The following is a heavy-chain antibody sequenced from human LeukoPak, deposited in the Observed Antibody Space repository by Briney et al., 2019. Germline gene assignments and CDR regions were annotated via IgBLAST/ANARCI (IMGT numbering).Heavy chain of an antibody. V-gene: IGHV4-59*12. D-gene: IGHD3-10*01. CDR3: ARVTGSGSYYCGFDY. Sequence: SETLSLTCTVSGGSISSYYWSWIRQPPGKGLEWIGYIYYSGSTNYNPSLKSRVTISVDTSKNQFSLKLSSVTAADTAVYYCARVTGSGSYYCGFDYWGQGTLVTVSS. CDR1: GGSISSYY. CDR2: IYYSGST. J-gene: IGHJ4*02.